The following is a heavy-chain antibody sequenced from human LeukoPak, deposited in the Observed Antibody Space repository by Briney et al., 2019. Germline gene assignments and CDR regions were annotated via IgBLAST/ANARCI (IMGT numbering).Heavy chain of an antibody. CDR1: GFTFSSYN. CDR2: ISSSSSYI. J-gene: IGHJ4*02. CDR3: EGDDSSGYYSNY. D-gene: IGHD3-22*01. V-gene: IGHV3-21*01. Sequence: GGSLRLSCAASGFTFSSYNMNWVRQAPGKGLEWVSSISSSSSYIYYADSVKGRFTISRDNAKNSLYLQMNSLRAEDTAVYYCEGDDSSGYYSNYWGQGTLVTVSS.